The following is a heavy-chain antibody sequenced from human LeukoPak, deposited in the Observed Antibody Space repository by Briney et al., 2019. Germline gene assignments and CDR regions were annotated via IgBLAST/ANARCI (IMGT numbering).Heavy chain of an antibody. CDR3: AREVSPGYSSG. Sequence: SVKVSCTASGSTFSSYAISWVRQAPGQGLEWMGGIIPIFGTANYAQKFQGRVTITADESTSTAYMELSSLRSEDTAVYYCAREVSPGYSSGWGQGTLVTVSS. CDR1: GSTFSSYA. CDR2: IIPIFGTA. V-gene: IGHV1-69*13. D-gene: IGHD6-19*01. J-gene: IGHJ4*02.